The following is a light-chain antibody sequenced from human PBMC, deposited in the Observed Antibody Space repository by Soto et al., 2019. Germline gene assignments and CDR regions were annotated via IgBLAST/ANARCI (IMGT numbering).Light chain of an antibody. CDR3: QQDYSTAIT. CDR2: WAS. J-gene: IGKJ5*01. CDR1: QSVLYSSNNKNY. Sequence: DIVMTQSPDSLAVSLGARATINCKSSQSVLYSSNNKNYLAWYQQKPGQPPKLLIYWASTRESGVPDRFSGSGSGTDFTLTISSLQAEDVAAYYCQQDYSTAITFGQGTRLEIK. V-gene: IGKV4-1*01.